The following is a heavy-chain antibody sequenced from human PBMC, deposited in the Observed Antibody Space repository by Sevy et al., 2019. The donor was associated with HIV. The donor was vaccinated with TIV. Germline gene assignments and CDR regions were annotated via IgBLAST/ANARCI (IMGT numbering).Heavy chain of an antibody. Sequence: GGSLRLSSAASGFTFSSYAMLWVRQAPGKGLEWVAVISYDGSNKYYADSVKGRFTISRDNSKNTLYLQMNSLRAEDTAVYYCARDRRTIFGVAADYYYGMDVWGQGTTVTVSS. J-gene: IGHJ6*02. D-gene: IGHD3-3*01. CDR3: ARDRRTIFGVAADYYYGMDV. CDR2: ISYDGSNK. V-gene: IGHV3-30*04. CDR1: GFTFSSYA.